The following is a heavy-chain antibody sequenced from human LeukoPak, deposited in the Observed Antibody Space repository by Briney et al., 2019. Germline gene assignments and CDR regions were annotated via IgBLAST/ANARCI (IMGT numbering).Heavy chain of an antibody. J-gene: IGHJ4*02. CDR3: ARDREGYDSSGYYLLRYFYS. CDR1: GYTFTGYY. D-gene: IGHD3-22*01. Sequence: ASVKVSCKASGYTFTGYYMHWVRQAHGQGLEWMGWINPNSGGTNYAQKFQGRVTMTRDTSISTAYMELSRLRSDDTAVYYCARDREGYDSSGYYLLRYFYSWGQGTLVTVSS. V-gene: IGHV1-2*02. CDR2: INPNSGGT.